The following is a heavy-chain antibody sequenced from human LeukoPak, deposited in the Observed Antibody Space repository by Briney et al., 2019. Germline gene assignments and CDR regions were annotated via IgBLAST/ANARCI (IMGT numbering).Heavy chain of an antibody. J-gene: IGHJ4*02. CDR3: VRLWDSSGFFGY. V-gene: IGHV3-7*01. Sequence: GGFLRLSCVASGFTFSNYWMSWVRQAPGKGLERVANIQKDGSEKHYVASVEGRFTISRDNAENSLFLQLNSLRVGDTAVYYCVRLWDSSGFFGYWGQGALVTVSS. CDR2: IQKDGSEK. D-gene: IGHD3-22*01. CDR1: GFTFSNYW.